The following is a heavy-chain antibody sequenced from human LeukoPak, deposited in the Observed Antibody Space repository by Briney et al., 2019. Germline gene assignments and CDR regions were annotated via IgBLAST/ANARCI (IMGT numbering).Heavy chain of an antibody. D-gene: IGHD6-19*01. V-gene: IGHV1-69*13. J-gene: IGHJ1*01. CDR2: IIPIFGTA. CDR3: TRGGPVAGTHKYFQH. Sequence: SVKVSCKSSGGTFGSYAISWVRQAPGQGLEWMGGIIPIFGTANYAQKFQGRVTINADESTSTAYMELSSLRSEDTAMYYCTRGGPVAGTHKYFQHWGQGTLVTVSS. CDR1: GGTFGSYA.